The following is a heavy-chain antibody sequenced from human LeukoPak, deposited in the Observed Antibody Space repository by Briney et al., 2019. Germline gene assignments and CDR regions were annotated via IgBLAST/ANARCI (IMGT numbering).Heavy chain of an antibody. Sequence: KPSETLSLTCTVSGASISSYYWSWFRRPPGKGLEWIAYIFPSGSINFNPSLKSRVSISVDGSKNNFSLDLRSVAAADAAVDYCARRRDETATAAGYYQKDLWDKGTTLSVSS. J-gene: IGHJ6*03. CDR1: GASISSYY. CDR3: ARRRDETATAAGYYQKDL. D-gene: IGHD3-22*01. V-gene: IGHV4-4*09. CDR2: IFPSGSI.